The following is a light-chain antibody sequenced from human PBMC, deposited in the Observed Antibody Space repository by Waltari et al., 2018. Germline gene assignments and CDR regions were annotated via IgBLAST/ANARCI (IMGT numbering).Light chain of an antibody. J-gene: IGLJ3*02. V-gene: IGLV3-25*03. CDR3: QSADSSGTYKV. CDR2: KDT. CDR1: ALPKQY. Sequence: SYELTQPPSVSVSPGQTARITCSGDALPKQYAYWYQQKPGQAPVLVIYKDTERPSGIPERFSGPSSGTTVTLTISGVQAEDEADYYCQSADSSGTYKVFGGGTKLTVL.